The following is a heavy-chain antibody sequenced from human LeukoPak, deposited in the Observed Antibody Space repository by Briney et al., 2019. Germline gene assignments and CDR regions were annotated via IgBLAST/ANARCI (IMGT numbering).Heavy chain of an antibody. J-gene: IGHJ5*01. V-gene: IGHV4-4*09. Sequence: SETLSLTCTVSGGSIGTYYWSWVRQSPGTGLEWIGYIYVTGTRYNPYLQSRVTISVDRSRNQFFLKMTSVTAADTAVYYCARGLSASYDFNWFDSWGQGTLVTVSS. CDR1: GGSIGTYY. CDR3: ARGLSASYDFNWFDS. CDR2: IYVTGT. D-gene: IGHD2/OR15-2a*01.